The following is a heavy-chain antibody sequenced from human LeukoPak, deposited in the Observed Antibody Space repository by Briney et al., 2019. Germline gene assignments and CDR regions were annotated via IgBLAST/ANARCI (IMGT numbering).Heavy chain of an antibody. V-gene: IGHV4-30-4*01. J-gene: IGHJ4*02. CDR3: ARDLLNEGNHLDY. CDR2: IYYSGST. Sequence: SETLSLTCTVSGGSISSGDYYWRWIRQPPGRGLEWIGYIYYSGSTYYNPSLKSRVTISVDTSKNQFSLKLSSVTAADTAVYYCARDLLNEGNHLDYWGQGTLVTVSS. D-gene: IGHD4-23*01. CDR1: GGSISSGDYY.